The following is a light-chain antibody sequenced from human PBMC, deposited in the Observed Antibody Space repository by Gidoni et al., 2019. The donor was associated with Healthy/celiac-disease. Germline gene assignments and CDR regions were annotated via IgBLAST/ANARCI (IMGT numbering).Light chain of an antibody. Sequence: EIVMTQSPATLSVSPGERATLSCRASQSVSSNLAWYQQKPGQAPRLLIYVASTRATGIPARFSGSGSGTEFTLTISSLQSEDFAVYYCQQYNNWPYTFGQGTKLETK. CDR3: QQYNNWPYT. J-gene: IGKJ2*01. CDR1: QSVSSN. V-gene: IGKV3-15*01. CDR2: VAS.